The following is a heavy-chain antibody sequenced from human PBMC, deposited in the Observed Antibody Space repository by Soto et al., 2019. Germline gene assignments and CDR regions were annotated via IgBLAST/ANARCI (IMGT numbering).Heavy chain of an antibody. CDR2: VSHDGRNT. Sequence: VQLVESGGGVVQPGRSLRLSCAASGFTFSDYAMHWVRQDPGKGLEWVAVVSHDGRNTHYADSVKGRFTISRDSSKNTVSQEMTSMRAEDTAVYYCAKGGRQWLVTSDFNYWGQGALVTVSS. D-gene: IGHD6-19*01. CDR3: AKGGRQWLVTSDFNY. J-gene: IGHJ4*02. V-gene: IGHV3-30*18. CDR1: GFTFSDYA.